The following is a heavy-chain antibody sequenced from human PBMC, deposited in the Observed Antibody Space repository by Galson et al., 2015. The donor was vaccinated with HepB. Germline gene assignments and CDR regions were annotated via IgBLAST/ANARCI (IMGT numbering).Heavy chain of an antibody. D-gene: IGHD3-10*01. J-gene: IGHJ4*02. CDR2: ISYDGSHQ. CDR1: GFTFSSYS. CDR3: ARDEYYGSGSFFMGAPFDY. Sequence: SLRLSCAASGFTFSSYSMNWVRQAPGKGLEWVAIISYDGSHQYYADSVKGRFTISRDNSKNTLYLQMNGLRAEDTAVYYCARDEYYGSGSFFMGAPFDYWGQGALVTVSS. V-gene: IGHV3-30*03.